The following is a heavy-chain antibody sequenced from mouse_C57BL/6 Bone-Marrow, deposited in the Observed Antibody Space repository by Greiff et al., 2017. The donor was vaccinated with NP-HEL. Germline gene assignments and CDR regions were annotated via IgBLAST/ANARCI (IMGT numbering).Heavy chain of an antibody. D-gene: IGHD2-2*01. V-gene: IGHV1-64*01. J-gene: IGHJ2*01. Sequence: QVQLQQSGAELVKPGASVKLSCKASGYTFTSYWMHWVKQRPGQGLEWIGMIHPNSGSTNYNEKFKSKATLTVDKSSSTAYMQLSSLTSEDSAVYYCATTMVTSYFDYWGQGTTLTVSS. CDR2: IHPNSGST. CDR1: GYTFTSYW. CDR3: ATTMVTSYFDY.